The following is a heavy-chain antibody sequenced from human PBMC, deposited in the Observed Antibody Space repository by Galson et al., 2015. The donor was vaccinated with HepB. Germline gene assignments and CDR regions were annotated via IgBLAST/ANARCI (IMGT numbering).Heavy chain of an antibody. V-gene: IGHV3-23*01. D-gene: IGHD3-10*01. J-gene: IGHJ3*02. CDR1: GFTFSSYA. Sequence: SLRLSCAASGFTFSSYAMSWVRQAPGKGLEWVSGISGSGGTTYYADSVKGRFTISRDNSKNTLYLQMNSLKAEDTAVYYCAKGGVINAFDIWGQGTMVTVSS. CDR2: ISGSGGTT. CDR3: AKGGVINAFDI.